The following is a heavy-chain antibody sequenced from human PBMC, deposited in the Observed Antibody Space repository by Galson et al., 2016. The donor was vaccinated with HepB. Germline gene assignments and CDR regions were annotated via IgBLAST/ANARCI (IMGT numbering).Heavy chain of an antibody. CDR3: ARASNWNYVGVDWYFDL. J-gene: IGHJ2*01. CDR1: GGTFSNYA. D-gene: IGHD1-7*01. V-gene: IGHV1-69*13. Sequence: SVKVSCKASGGTFSNYAINWVRQAPGQGLEWMGGIIPIFGTTNYAQKFQGRVTITADESTSTAYMELSSLRSEDTAVYYCARASNWNYVGVDWYFDLWGRGTLVTVSS. CDR2: IIPIFGTT.